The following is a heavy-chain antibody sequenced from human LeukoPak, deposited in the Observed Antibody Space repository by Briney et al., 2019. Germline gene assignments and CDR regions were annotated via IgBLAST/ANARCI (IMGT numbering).Heavy chain of an antibody. Sequence: GESPKISCKGSGYSFTTYWIGWVRQMPGKGLEWMGIIYPGDSETRYSPSFQGQVTISADKSITTAYLQWSSLKASDTAMYYCARCLKDYGSGSYPGLIDYWSQGTLVTVSS. D-gene: IGHD3-10*01. CDR3: ARCLKDYGSGSYPGLIDY. V-gene: IGHV5-51*01. J-gene: IGHJ4*02. CDR1: GYSFTTYW. CDR2: IYPGDSET.